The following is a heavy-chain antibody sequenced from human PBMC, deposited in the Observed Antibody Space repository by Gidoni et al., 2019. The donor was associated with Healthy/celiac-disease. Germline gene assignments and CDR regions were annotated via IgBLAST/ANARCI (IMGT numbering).Heavy chain of an antibody. D-gene: IGHD3-10*01. CDR1: GFTFSSYA. Sequence: EVQLLESGGGLVQPGGSLRLSCAASGFTFSSYAMSWVRQAPGKGVEWVSAISGSGGSTYYADSVKGRFTISRDNSKNTLYLQMNSLRAEDTAVYYCAKDLDLLWFGEFDAFDIWGQGTMVTVSS. CDR3: AKDLDLLWFGEFDAFDI. CDR2: ISGSGGST. J-gene: IGHJ3*02. V-gene: IGHV3-23*01.